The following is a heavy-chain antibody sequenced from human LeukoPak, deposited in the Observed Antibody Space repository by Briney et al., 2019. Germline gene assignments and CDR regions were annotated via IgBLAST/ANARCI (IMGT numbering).Heavy chain of an antibody. D-gene: IGHD3-10*01. V-gene: IGHV1-18*04. CDR3: ARTSITMVSST. Sequence: AASVKVSCKTSGYTFTGYGITWVRQAPGQGLEWLGWISGNNGDTSYAHNVDGRVTMTTDTSTSTGYMELRSLRSDDTAVYYCARTSITMVSSTWGQGTLVIVSS. CDR1: GYTFTGYG. J-gene: IGHJ4*02. CDR2: ISGNNGDT.